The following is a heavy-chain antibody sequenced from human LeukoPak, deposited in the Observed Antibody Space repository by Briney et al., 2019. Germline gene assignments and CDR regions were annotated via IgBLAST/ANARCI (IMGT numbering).Heavy chain of an antibody. CDR2: ISGSGGST. J-gene: IGHJ5*02. CDR3: AKDPRSYYYGSGTMGRFDP. V-gene: IGHV3-23*01. D-gene: IGHD3-10*01. Sequence: SCKASGGTFSSYGMSWVRQAPGKGLEWVSAISGSGGSTYYADSVKGRFTISRDNSKNTLYLQMNSLRAEDTAVYYCAKDPRSYYYGSGTMGRFDPWGQGTLVTVSS. CDR1: GGTFSSYG.